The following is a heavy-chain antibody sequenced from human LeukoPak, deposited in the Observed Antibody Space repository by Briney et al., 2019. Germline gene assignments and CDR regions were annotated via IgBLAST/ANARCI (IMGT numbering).Heavy chain of an antibody. D-gene: IGHD1-26*01. Sequence: GGSLRLSCEASGLIFSGSAIHWVRQASGRGLEWVGRIRNKANSYGTAYAASVKGRFTISRDDSKNTAYLQMNSLRTDDTAVYYCGRPHILGATNFDYWGQGTLVTVSS. CDR3: GRPHILGATNFDY. V-gene: IGHV3-73*01. J-gene: IGHJ4*02. CDR2: IRNKANSYGT. CDR1: GLIFSGSA.